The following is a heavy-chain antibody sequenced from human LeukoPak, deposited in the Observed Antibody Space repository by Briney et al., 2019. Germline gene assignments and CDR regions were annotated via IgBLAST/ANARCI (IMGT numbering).Heavy chain of an antibody. J-gene: IGHJ5*02. V-gene: IGHV3-7*01. CDR1: GFTFNSYW. D-gene: IGHD3-3*02. CDR3: ARFISLGA. Sequence: GGSLRLSCAASGFTFNSYWMSWVRQAPGKGLEWVANIKKDGSEKNYVDSVKGRFTISRDNAKNSLYLQMDSLRAEDTAVYYCARFISLGAWGQGTLVTISS. CDR2: IKKDGSEK.